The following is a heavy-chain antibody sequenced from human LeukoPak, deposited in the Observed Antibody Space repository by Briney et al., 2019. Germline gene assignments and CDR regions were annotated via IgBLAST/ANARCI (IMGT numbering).Heavy chain of an antibody. Sequence: GGSLRLSCAASGFTFNSYAMSWVRQAPGKGLEWVSSVIVPTGSMYYGDSVKGRFTISRDNAMNSLYLQMSSLRAEDTAVYYCARDFARTGDYHHFDYWGQGTLVIVSS. J-gene: IGHJ4*02. CDR3: ARDFARTGDYHHFDY. CDR2: VIVPTGSM. CDR1: GFTFNSYA. D-gene: IGHD7-27*01. V-gene: IGHV3-21*01.